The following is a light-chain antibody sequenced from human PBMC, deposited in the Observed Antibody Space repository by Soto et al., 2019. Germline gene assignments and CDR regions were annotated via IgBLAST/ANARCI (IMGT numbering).Light chain of an antibody. CDR2: STN. J-gene: IGLJ2*01. V-gene: IGLV8-61*01. CDR3: VLYMGSGIWG. Sequence: QTVVTQEPSFSVSPGGTVTLTCGLSSGSVSTSYYPSWYQQTPGQAPRTLIYSTNTRSSGVPDRFSGSILGNKAALTITGAQADDESDYYCVLYMGSGIWGLGGGTKGTVL. CDR1: SGSVSTSYY.